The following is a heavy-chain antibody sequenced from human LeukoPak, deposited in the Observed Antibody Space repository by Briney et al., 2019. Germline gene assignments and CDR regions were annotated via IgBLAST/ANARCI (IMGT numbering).Heavy chain of an antibody. V-gene: IGHV4-59*08. CDR2: IYYSGST. D-gene: IGHD5-18*01. CDR1: GGSISSYY. J-gene: IGHJ4*02. CDR3: ARLGPDTAMVFDY. Sequence: SETLSLTCTVSGGSISSYYWSWLRQPPGKGLEWIGYIYYSGSTNYTPSLTSRVTISVDTSKIQSSLKLSSVTAAGTAVYCCARLGPDTAMVFDYWGQGTLVSVFS.